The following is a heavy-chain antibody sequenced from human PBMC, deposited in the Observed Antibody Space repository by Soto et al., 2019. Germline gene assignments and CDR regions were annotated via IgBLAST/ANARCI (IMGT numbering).Heavy chain of an antibody. Sequence: ASVKVSCKASGYTFTSYYMHWVRQAPGQGLEWMGVINPSGGGTNYPRKFQGRVTMTRETSTSTFHMELDSLKSEDTAIYFCARGSLVRLYTLPYDFDYWGQGTLVTVSS. CDR1: GYTFTSYY. J-gene: IGHJ4*02. CDR2: INPSGGGT. V-gene: IGHV1-46*01. CDR3: ARGSLVRLYTLPYDFDY. D-gene: IGHD3-16*01.